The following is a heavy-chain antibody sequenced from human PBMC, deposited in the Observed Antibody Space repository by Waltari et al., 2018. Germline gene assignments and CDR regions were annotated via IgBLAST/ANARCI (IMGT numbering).Heavy chain of an antibody. CDR3: ARDGGLLRPFDL. D-gene: IGHD3-22*01. J-gene: IGHJ2*01. V-gene: IGHV4-4*07. CDR2: IYPSGST. CDR1: GGSVSSYF. Sequence: QVQLQESGPGLVKPSETLSLTCTVSGGSVSSYFWGWRRQPAGKGLEWIGRIYPSGSTNYNSSLKSRVTISVDKSKNQFSLKLTSVTAADAAVYFCARDGGLLRPFDLWGRGTLVTVSS.